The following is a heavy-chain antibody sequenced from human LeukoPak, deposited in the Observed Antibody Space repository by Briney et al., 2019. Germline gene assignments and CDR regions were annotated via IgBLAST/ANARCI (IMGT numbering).Heavy chain of an antibody. Sequence: GGSLRLSCAASGFTFSTYAMHWVRQAPGKGLEYVSAISSNGGSTYYANSVKGRFTISRDNSKDTLYLQMGSLRAEDMAVYYCARDYCSSTSCLLDYWGQGTLVTVSS. J-gene: IGHJ4*02. D-gene: IGHD2-2*01. CDR1: GFTFSTYA. CDR3: ARDYCSSTSCLLDY. V-gene: IGHV3-64*01. CDR2: ISSNGGST.